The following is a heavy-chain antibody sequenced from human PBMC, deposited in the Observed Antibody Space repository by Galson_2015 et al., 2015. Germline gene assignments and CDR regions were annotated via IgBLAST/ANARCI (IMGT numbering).Heavy chain of an antibody. J-gene: IGHJ4*02. CDR2: ITPMFGRA. D-gene: IGHD4-11*01. CDR1: GGIFSSFT. Sequence: VKVSCKASGGIFSSFTISWVRQAHGQGLEWMGGITPMFGRANYVQKFQGRVTITADDSTSTAYMELSSLRSDDTAVYYCAREGRSGNSNPFDFWGQGTLVTVPS. V-gene: IGHV1-69*13. CDR3: AREGRSGNSNPFDF.